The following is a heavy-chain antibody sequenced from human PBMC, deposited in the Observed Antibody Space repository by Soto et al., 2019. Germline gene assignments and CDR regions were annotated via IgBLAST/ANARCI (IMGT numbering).Heavy chain of an antibody. Sequence: QVQLQASVPGLVKPSEPLSLTCTVSGGSISSYYWSWIRQPPGKVLEWIGYIYYRGSTNYNPSLMSRVTISVETSQNQFSLKLSSVTASDTAVYYCERPMRGSTLSEYYYGRDVLGQG. J-gene: IGHJ6*02. CDR2: IYYRGST. CDR1: GGSISSYY. V-gene: IGHV4-59*01. CDR3: ERPMRGSTLSEYYYGRDV. D-gene: IGHD3-10*01.